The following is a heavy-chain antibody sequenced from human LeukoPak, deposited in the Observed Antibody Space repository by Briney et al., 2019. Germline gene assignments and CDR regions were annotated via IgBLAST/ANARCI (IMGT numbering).Heavy chain of an antibody. V-gene: IGHV1-46*01. J-gene: IGHJ6*02. Sequence: ASVKVSCKASGYTFTSYYMHWVRQAPGQGLEWMGIIDPSGGSTSYAQKFQGRVTMTRDTSTSTVYMELSSLRSEDAAVYYCARDLYYYYGMDVWGQGTTVTVSS. CDR3: ARDLYYYYGMDV. CDR1: GYTFTSYY. CDR2: IDPSGGST.